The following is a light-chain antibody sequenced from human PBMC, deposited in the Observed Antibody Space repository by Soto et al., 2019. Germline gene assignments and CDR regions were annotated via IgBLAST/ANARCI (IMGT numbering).Light chain of an antibody. CDR1: QSVSSSY. J-gene: IGKJ1*01. Sequence: ESVLTQSPGTLSFSPGERATLSFRASQSVSSSYLAWYQQKPGQAPRLLIYGASSRATGIPVRFSGSGSGTDYTLTVSSLEPEDFAVYYCQQYGSSPRTFGQGTKVDIK. V-gene: IGKV3-20*01. CDR2: GAS. CDR3: QQYGSSPRT.